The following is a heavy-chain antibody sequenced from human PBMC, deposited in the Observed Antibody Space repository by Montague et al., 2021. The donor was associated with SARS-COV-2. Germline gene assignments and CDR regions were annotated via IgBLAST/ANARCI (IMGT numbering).Heavy chain of an antibody. CDR3: ARLGLVELWLTLGWFDP. D-gene: IGHD3-16*02. CDR1: GDSIRSSGYY. V-gene: IGHV4-39*01. Sequence: SETLSLTCSVSGDSIRSSGYYWCWIRQPPGKVLEWIGTVYYSGSTNYNPSLKSRVTMPVDTYKNKFSLELRSVTAADAAVYYWARLGLVELWLTLGWFDPWGQETRVT. CDR2: VYYSGST. J-gene: IGHJ5*02.